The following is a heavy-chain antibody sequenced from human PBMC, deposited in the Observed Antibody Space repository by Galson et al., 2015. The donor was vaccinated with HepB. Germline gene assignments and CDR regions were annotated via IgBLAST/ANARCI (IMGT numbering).Heavy chain of an antibody. CDR1: GYTFAHYG. V-gene: IGHV1-18*01. J-gene: IGHJ3*02. D-gene: IGHD1-26*01. CDR2: TSAYDGNT. CDR3: ARVGAGPSLDI. Sequence: SVKVSCKASGYTFAHYGIAWVRQAPGQGLEWMGWTSAYDGNTTSTQELQGRLTMTTDTSTSTAFMVLRSLKYDDTAVYFCARVGAGPSLDIWGQGTMVTVSS.